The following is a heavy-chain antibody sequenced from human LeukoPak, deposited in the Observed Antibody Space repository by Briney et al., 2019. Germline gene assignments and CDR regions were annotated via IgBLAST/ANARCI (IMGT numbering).Heavy chain of an antibody. Sequence: SGTLSLTCTVSGTSISRHYWSWVRQSAGLGPEWLGYISTTGSTTYNPSLEGRVTMSEDTSQNQLSLTLSSVTAADTAVYFCARQDGLWVGDLGGWFDFWGQGIQVTVSS. V-gene: IGHV4-4*09. J-gene: IGHJ5*01. CDR1: GTSISRHY. CDR3: ARQDGLWVGDLGGWFDF. CDR2: ISTTGST. D-gene: IGHD3-10*01.